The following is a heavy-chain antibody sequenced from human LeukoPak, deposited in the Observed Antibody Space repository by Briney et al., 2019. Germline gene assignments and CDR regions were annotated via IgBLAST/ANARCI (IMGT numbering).Heavy chain of an antibody. D-gene: IGHD5-24*01. V-gene: IGHV3-48*03. CDR2: ISSSGSTI. CDR1: GFTFSSYE. CDR3: ARDSDGYNGTVYCYYYYMDV. J-gene: IGHJ6*03. Sequence: GGSLRLSCAASGFTFSSYEMNWVRQAPGKGLEWVSYISSSGSTIYYADSVKGRFTISRDNAKNSLYLQMNSLRAEDTAVYYCARDSDGYNGTVYCYYYYMDVWGKGTTVTISS.